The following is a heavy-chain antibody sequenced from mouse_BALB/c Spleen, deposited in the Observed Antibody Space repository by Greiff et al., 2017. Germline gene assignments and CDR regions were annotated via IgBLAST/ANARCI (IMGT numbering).Heavy chain of an antibody. CDR3: ARDPLLRLFDY. Sequence: EVQLVESGGGLVKPGGSLKLSCAASGFTFSSYAMSWVRQTPEKRLEWVASISSGGSTYYPDSVKGRFTISRDNARNILYLQMSSLRSEDTAMYYCARDPLLRLFDYWGQGTTLTVSS. V-gene: IGHV5-6-5*01. CDR2: ISSGGST. J-gene: IGHJ2*01. CDR1: GFTFSSYA. D-gene: IGHD1-2*01.